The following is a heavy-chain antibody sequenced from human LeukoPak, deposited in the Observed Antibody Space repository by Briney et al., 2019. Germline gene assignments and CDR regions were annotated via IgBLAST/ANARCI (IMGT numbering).Heavy chain of an antibody. CDR3: ARQPGYYGSGSYPDY. J-gene: IGHJ4*02. CDR1: GFTFSDYY. Sequence: GGSLRLSCAASGFTFSDYYMSWIRQAPGKGLEWISYISISGSAMFYADSVKGRFTISRDNAKNSLYLQMNSLRAEDTAVYYCARQPGYYGSGSYPDYWGQGTLVTVSS. V-gene: IGHV3-11*04. D-gene: IGHD3-10*01. CDR2: ISISGSAM.